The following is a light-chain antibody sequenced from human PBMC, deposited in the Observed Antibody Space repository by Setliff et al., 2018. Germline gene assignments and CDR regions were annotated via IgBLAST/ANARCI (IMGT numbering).Light chain of an antibody. V-gene: IGLV2-8*01. CDR3: TAYAGSNNFV. J-gene: IGLJ1*01. CDR2: DVT. Sequence: QSALTQLPSASGSPGQSVTISCAGTSIDLSGYTYVSWYQQHPGKAPQVIIYDVTKRPSGVPDRFSGSKSGNTASLTVSGLQAEDEADYYCTAYAGSNNFVFGTGTKVTVL. CDR1: SIDLSGYTY.